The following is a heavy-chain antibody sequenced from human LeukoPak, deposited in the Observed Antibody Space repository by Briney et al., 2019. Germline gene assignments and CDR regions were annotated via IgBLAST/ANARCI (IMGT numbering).Heavy chain of an antibody. CDR3: ARDERSYDGSGRLIAEYFQH. D-gene: IGHD3-22*01. J-gene: IGHJ1*01. V-gene: IGHV3-23*01. Sequence: HPGGSLRLSCAASGFTFSSYAMSWVRQAPGKGLEWVSAISGSGGSTYYADSVKGRFTISRDNSKNTLYLQMNSLRAEDTAVYYCARDERSYDGSGRLIAEYFQHWGQGTLVTVSS. CDR1: GFTFSSYA. CDR2: ISGSGGST.